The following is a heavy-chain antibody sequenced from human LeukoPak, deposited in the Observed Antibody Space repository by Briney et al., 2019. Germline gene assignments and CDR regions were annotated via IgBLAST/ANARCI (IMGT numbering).Heavy chain of an antibody. D-gene: IGHD1-26*01. CDR2: ISYDGSNK. CDR1: GLTFSTYA. CDR3: ARDPYSGNYGTYYYYYMDV. V-gene: IGHV3-30*04. Sequence: GGSLRLSCAASGLTFSTYAMYWVRQAPGKGLEWMAVISYDGSNKNYADSVKGRFSISRDNAKNSLYLQMDSLGPEDTAVYYCARDPYSGNYGTYYYYYMDVWGKGTTVTISS. J-gene: IGHJ6*03.